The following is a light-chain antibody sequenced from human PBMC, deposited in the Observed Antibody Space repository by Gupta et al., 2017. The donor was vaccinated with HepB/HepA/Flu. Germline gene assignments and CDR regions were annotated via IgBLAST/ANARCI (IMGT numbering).Light chain of an antibody. V-gene: IGLV2-8*01. CDR1: SSDVGGYNY. CDR3: SSYAGSNNFV. Sequence: QSALTQPPSASGSPGQSVTISCTGTSSDVGGYNYVSWYQLHPGKAPKLMIDDVTNRPSGVPDRFSGSKSGNTASLTVSGLQAEDEADYYCSSYAGSNNFVFGTGTKVTVL. CDR2: DVT. J-gene: IGLJ1*01.